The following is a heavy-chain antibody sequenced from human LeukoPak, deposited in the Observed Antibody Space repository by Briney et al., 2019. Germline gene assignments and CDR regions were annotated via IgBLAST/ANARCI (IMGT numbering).Heavy chain of an antibody. CDR1: GYTFTGYY. CDR2: INPNSGGT. Sequence: GASVKVSCKASGYTFTGYYMHWVRQAPGQGLEWMGWINPNSGGTNYAQKFQGRVTMTRDTSISTAYMELSRLRSDDTAVYYCARASPVPAAANFDYWGQGTLVTVSS. J-gene: IGHJ4*02. V-gene: IGHV1-2*02. CDR3: ARASPVPAAANFDY. D-gene: IGHD2-2*01.